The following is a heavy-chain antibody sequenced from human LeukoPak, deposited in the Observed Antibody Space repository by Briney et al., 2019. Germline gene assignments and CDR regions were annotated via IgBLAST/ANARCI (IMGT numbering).Heavy chain of an antibody. Sequence: SETLSLTCAVYGGSFSGYYWSWIRQPPRKGLDWIGGINHSESTNYNPSLQNRVTISVDTSKNEFSLNLSSVTAADTPGYYCVRGAMVRGVIMYNWFDPWGQGTLVTVSS. J-gene: IGHJ5*02. CDR1: GGSFSGYY. CDR3: VRGAMVRGVIMYNWFDP. CDR2: INHSEST. V-gene: IGHV4-34*01. D-gene: IGHD3-10*01.